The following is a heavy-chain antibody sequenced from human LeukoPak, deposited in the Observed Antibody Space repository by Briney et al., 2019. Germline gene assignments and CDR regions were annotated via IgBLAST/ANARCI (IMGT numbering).Heavy chain of an antibody. CDR3: AKGRSRYQLLSGDAFDI. V-gene: IGHV3-23*01. Sequence: GGSLRLSCAASGFTFSTYSMSWVRQAPGKGLEWVSAISGSGGSTYYADSVKGRFTISRDNSKNTLYLQMNSLRAEDTAVYYCAKGRSRYQLLSGDAFDIWGQGTMVTVSS. D-gene: IGHD2-2*01. CDR1: GFTFSTYS. J-gene: IGHJ3*02. CDR2: ISGSGGST.